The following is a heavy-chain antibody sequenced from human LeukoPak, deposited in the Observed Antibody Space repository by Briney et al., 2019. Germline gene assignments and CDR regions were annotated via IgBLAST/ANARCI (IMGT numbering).Heavy chain of an antibody. CDR1: GYSFTSYW. V-gene: IGHV5-51*01. Sequence: GESLKISCKGSGYSFTSYWIGWVRQMPGKGLEWMGIIYPGDSDTRYSPSFQGQVTISADKSISTAYLQWSSLKASDTAMFYCARQPHYDYVWGSYRYTLFDYWGQGTLVTVSS. D-gene: IGHD3-16*02. CDR3: ARQPHYDYVWGSYRYTLFDY. J-gene: IGHJ4*02. CDR2: IYPGDSDT.